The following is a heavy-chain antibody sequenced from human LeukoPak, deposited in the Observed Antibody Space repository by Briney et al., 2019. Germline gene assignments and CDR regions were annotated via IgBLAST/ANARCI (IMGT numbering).Heavy chain of an antibody. CDR3: ATWATVTKTFDS. CDR2: INHSGST. Sequence: SETLSLTCAIYSESFSGYYWSWIRQPPGMELEWIGEINHSGSTTYNPSLESRVSISVDTSKSQFSLKLTSVTAADTAMYYCATWATVTKTFDSWGQGTLVTVSS. V-gene: IGHV4-34*01. CDR1: SESFSGYY. D-gene: IGHD4-17*01. J-gene: IGHJ4*02.